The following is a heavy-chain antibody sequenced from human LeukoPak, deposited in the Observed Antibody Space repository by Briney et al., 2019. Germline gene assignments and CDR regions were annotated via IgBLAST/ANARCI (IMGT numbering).Heavy chain of an antibody. CDR1: GYIFTDYY. CDR2: INPNSGGT. J-gene: IGHJ3*02. Sequence: ASVKVSCKASGYIFTDYYMHWVRQAPGQELGWMGRINPNSGGTNYAQKLQGRVTMTTDTSTSTAYMELRSLRSDDTAVYYCARSVLYYDFWSGYYTGDRSSSAFDIWGQGTMVTVSS. CDR3: ARSVLYYDFWSGYYTGDRSSSAFDI. V-gene: IGHV1/OR15-1*04. D-gene: IGHD3-3*01.